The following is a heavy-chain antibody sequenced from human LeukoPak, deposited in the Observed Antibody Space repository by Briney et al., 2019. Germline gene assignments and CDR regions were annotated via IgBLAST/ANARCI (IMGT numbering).Heavy chain of an antibody. D-gene: IGHD6-13*01. Sequence: GRSLRLSCAASGFTFSSYAMHWVRQAPGKGLEWVAVISYDGSNEYYADSVKGRFTISRDNSKNTLYLQMNSLRAEDTAVYYCAREGIAAAAEYFQHWGQGTLVTVSS. J-gene: IGHJ1*01. CDR2: ISYDGSNE. V-gene: IGHV3-30-3*01. CDR3: AREGIAAAAEYFQH. CDR1: GFTFSSYA.